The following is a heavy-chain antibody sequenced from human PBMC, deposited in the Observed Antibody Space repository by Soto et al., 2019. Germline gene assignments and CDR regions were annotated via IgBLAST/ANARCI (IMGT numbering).Heavy chain of an antibody. CDR1: GFTFSNYA. V-gene: IGHV3-23*01. CDR3: AQGGYGTSSKFLDY. Sequence: GGSLRLSCVDSGFTFSNYAMSWVRQAPGKGLEWVSSISVSGGSTFYADFVKGRFTVSRDNSKSTLYLQMNSLRAEDTAVYFCAQGGYGTSSKFLDYWGQGTLVTVSS. J-gene: IGHJ4*02. D-gene: IGHD6-6*01. CDR2: ISVSGGST.